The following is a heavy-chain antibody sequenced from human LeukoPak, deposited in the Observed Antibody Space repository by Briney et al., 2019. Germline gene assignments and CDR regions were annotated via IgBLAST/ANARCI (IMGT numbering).Heavy chain of an antibody. CDR2: INHSGST. CDR3: ARGGYSYGYDY. J-gene: IGHJ4*02. Sequence: SETLSLTCAVYGGSFSGYYWSWIRQPPGKGLEWIGEINHSGSTNYNPSLKSRVTISVDTSKNQFSLKLSSVTAADTAVYYCARGGYSYGYDYWGQGTLVTVSA. D-gene: IGHD5-18*01. CDR1: GGSFSGYY. V-gene: IGHV4-34*01.